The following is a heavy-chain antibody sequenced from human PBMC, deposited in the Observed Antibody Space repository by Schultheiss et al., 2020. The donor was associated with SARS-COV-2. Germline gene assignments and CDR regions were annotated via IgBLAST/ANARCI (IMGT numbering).Heavy chain of an antibody. Sequence: GESLKISCAASGFTFSNYWMHWVRQAPGKGLVWVSVIYNCGSTCYTESVKGRFTISRDNSKNTLYRQVNSLRAEDTAVYYCARDQRSSFDYWGQGTLVTVSS. CDR1: GFTFSNYW. CDR3: ARDQRSSFDY. D-gene: IGHD6-6*01. V-gene: IGHV3-66*01. CDR2: IYNCGST. J-gene: IGHJ4*02.